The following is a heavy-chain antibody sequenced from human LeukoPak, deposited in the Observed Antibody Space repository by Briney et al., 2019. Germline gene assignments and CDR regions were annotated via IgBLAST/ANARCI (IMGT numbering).Heavy chain of an antibody. V-gene: IGHV3-33*01. CDR3: ARPGIYYDSSNPGDY. Sequence: GRSLRLSCAASGFTFSSYGMHWVRQAPGKGLEWVAVIWYDGSNKYYADSVKGRFTISRDNSKNTLYLQMNSLKASDTAMYYCARPGIYYDSSNPGDYWGQGTLVTVSS. CDR1: GFTFSSYG. CDR2: IWYDGSNK. J-gene: IGHJ4*02. D-gene: IGHD3-22*01.